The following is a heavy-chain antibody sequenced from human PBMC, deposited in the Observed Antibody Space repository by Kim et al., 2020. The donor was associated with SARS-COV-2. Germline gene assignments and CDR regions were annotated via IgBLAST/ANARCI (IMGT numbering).Heavy chain of an antibody. CDR1: GDSISSSRHY. CDR2: IYYSGVT. Sequence: SETLSLTCTVSGDSISSSRHYWVWIRQPPGKGLEWIGNIYYSGVTYYNPSLESRVTISVDRSKNQFSLKLSSVTAADTAVYYCARALYDTNNYNVPGYFDYWGQGTLVTVSS. CDR3: ARALYDTNNYNVPGYFDY. D-gene: IGHD3-10*01. V-gene: IGHV4-39*01. J-gene: IGHJ4*02.